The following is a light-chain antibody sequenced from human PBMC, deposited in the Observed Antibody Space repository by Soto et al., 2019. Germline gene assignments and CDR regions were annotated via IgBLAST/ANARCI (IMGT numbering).Light chain of an antibody. V-gene: IGKV1-33*01. J-gene: IGKJ5*01. CDR3: QQYDNLPIT. Sequence: DIPMTQSPSSLSASIGDRVTIICQASPDSNKYLNWYQQKPGKAPKLLVSDGSNLETGVPSRFSGSGTGTHFSFTVSSLQPEDIATYYCQQYDNLPITFGQGRRLEIK. CDR2: DGS. CDR1: PDSNKY.